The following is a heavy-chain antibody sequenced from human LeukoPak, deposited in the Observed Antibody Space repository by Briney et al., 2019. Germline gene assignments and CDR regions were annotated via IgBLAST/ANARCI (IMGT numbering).Heavy chain of an antibody. CDR3: ARDPSTIAVAGTYAY. V-gene: IGHV3-21*01. Sequence: GGSLRLSCAASGFTFSSYSMNWVRQAPGKGLEWVSSISSSSSYIYYADSVKGRFTISRDNAKNSLYLQMNSLRAEDTAVYYCARDPSTIAVAGTYAYRGQGTLVTVSS. D-gene: IGHD6-19*01. CDR1: GFTFSSYS. J-gene: IGHJ4*02. CDR2: ISSSSSYI.